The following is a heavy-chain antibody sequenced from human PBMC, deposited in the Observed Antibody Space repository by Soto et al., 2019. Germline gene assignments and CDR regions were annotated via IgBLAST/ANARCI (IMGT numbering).Heavy chain of an antibody. Sequence: QVQLVESGRGVVQPGRSLRLSCAASGLTFSGYAMHWVRQAPGKGLDWVAVISYDGSNKYYADSVKGRFTISRDDSKNTLFLQMNSLRAEDTAVYYCARDSPPDYWGQGTLVTVSS. CDR3: ARDSPPDY. CDR2: ISYDGSNK. V-gene: IGHV3-30-3*01. CDR1: GLTFSGYA. J-gene: IGHJ4*02.